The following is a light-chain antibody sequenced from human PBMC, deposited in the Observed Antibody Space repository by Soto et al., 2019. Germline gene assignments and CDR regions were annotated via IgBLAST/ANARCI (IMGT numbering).Light chain of an antibody. CDR1: SSDVGGYNY. CDR3: SSHTSSSTYG. CDR2: DVS. Sequence: QSALTQPASVSGSPGQSSTLYCTGTSSDVGGYNYVSWYQQHPGKAPKLMIYDVSNRPSGVSNRFSGSKSRNTASLTISGLQSEDEGAYYSSSHTSSSTYGVGTGTKRTVL. V-gene: IGLV2-14*01. J-gene: IGLJ1*01.